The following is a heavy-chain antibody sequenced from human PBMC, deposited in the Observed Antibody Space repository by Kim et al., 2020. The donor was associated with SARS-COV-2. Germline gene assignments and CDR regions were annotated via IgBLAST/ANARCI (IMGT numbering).Heavy chain of an antibody. Sequence: KYSQKFQGRVTITRDTSASTAYMELSSLRSEDTAVYYCARDWGAYDAFDIWGQGTMVTVSS. J-gene: IGHJ3*02. V-gene: IGHV1-3*01. D-gene: IGHD1-26*01. CDR3: ARDWGAYDAFDI.